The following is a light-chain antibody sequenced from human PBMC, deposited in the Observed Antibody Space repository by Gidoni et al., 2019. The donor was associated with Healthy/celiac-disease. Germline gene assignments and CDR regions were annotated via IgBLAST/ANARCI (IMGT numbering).Light chain of an antibody. CDR1: SSDVGGYNY. CDR3: ISYTSSSTLHVV. CDR2: DVS. V-gene: IGLV2-14*03. J-gene: IGLJ2*01. Sequence: SALTQPASGSGSPGQSITISCTGTSSDVGGYNYVSWYQQHPGKAPKLMLYDVSNRPSGVSPRFSGSQSGNTASLTISGLQAEDEAYYYCISYTSSSTLHVVFGVGTKLTVL.